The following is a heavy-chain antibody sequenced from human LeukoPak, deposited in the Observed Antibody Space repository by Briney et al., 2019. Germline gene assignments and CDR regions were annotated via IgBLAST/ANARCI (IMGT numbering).Heavy chain of an antibody. Sequence: SETLSLTCTVSGGSISSSSYYWGWIRQPPGKGLEWIGSIYYSGSTNYNPSLKSRVTISVDTSKNQFSLKLSSVTAADTAVYYCARRGDGDYVYYYYGMDVWGQGTTVTVSS. D-gene: IGHD4-17*01. V-gene: IGHV4-39*01. CDR2: IYYSGST. CDR3: ARRGDGDYVYYYYGMDV. CDR1: GGSISSSSYY. J-gene: IGHJ6*02.